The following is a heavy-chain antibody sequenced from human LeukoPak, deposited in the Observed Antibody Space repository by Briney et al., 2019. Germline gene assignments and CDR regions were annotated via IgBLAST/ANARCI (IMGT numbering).Heavy chain of an antibody. J-gene: IGHJ4*02. V-gene: IGHV4-39*07. CDR3: ARAIPPAWSGYSKSFDY. CDR1: GGSISSSSYY. CDR2: IYYSGST. Sequence: SETLSLTCTVSGGSISSSSYYWGWIRQPPGKGLEWIGSIYYSGSTYYNPSLKSRVTISVDTSKNQFSLKLSSVTAADTAVYYCARAIPPAWSGYSKSFDYWGQGTLVTVSS. D-gene: IGHD3-3*01.